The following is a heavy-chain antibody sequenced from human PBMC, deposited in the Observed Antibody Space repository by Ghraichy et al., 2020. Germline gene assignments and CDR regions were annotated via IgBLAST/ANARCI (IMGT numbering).Heavy chain of an antibody. Sequence: GGSLRLSCAGSGLSFSNSWMSWVRQAPGKGPEWVAKVNQDGSETHYADSVKGRFTISRDNARNSLFLQMNSLRVEDTAVYYCARGPRVVIWFGAPWGQGTLVTVSS. CDR3: ARGPRVVIWFGAP. V-gene: IGHV3-7*01. D-gene: IGHD3-10*01. CDR2: VNQDGSET. CDR1: GLSFSNSW. J-gene: IGHJ5*02.